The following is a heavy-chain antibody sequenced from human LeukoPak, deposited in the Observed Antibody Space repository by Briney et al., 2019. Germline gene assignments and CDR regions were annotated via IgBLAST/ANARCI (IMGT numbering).Heavy chain of an antibody. CDR3: AKVLYDSSGYYLDH. Sequence: GGSLRLSCAASGFTFSIYDMSWVRQAPWKGLEWVSAVSGSGGSTYYADSVRGRFTISRDNSKNTLYLQMNSLRAEDTAVYYCAKVLYDSSGYYLDHWGQGTLVTVSS. D-gene: IGHD3-22*01. V-gene: IGHV3-23*01. J-gene: IGHJ4*02. CDR1: GFTFSIYD. CDR2: VSGSGGST.